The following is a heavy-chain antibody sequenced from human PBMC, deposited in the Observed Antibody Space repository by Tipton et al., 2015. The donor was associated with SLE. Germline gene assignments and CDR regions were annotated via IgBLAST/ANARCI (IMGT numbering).Heavy chain of an antibody. CDR3: AKHGDEWELLGFYFDY. Sequence: SLRLSCAASGFTFDDYTMHWVRQRPGKGLEWVSLITWDGGTTYYADSVKGRFTISRGNSKSSLYLQMNSLTTEDTALYYCAKHGDEWELLGFYFDYWGQGTLVTVSS. V-gene: IGHV3-43*01. D-gene: IGHD1-26*01. CDR1: GFTFDDYT. CDR2: ITWDGGTT. J-gene: IGHJ4*02.